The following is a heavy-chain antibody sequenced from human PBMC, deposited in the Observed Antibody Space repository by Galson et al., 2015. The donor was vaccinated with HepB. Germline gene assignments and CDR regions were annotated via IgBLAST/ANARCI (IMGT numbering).Heavy chain of an antibody. V-gene: IGHV1-46*01. D-gene: IGHD3-22*01. CDR1: GYTFTSYY. J-gene: IGHJ6*02. Sequence: SVKVSCKASGYTFTSYYMHWVRQAPGQGLEWMGLIDPSGGSTSYAQKFQGRVTMTRDTSTSTVYMELSSLRSEDTAVYYCARGDYDSSGYLPEGMDVWGQETTVTVSS. CDR3: ARGDYDSSGYLPEGMDV. CDR2: IDPSGGST.